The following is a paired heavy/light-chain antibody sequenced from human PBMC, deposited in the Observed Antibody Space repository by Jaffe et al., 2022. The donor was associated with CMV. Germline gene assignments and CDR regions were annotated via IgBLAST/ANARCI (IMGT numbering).Light chain of an antibody. CDR3: GTWDSSLSVVL. Sequence: QSVLTQPPSVSAAPGQKVTISCSGSSSNIGNNYVSWYQQLPGTAPKLLIYDTNKRPSGIPDRFSGSKSGTSATLGITGLQTGDEADYYCGTWDSSLSVVLFGGGTKVTVL. CDR2: DTN. CDR1: SSNIGNNY. J-gene: IGLJ2*01. V-gene: IGLV1-51*01.
Heavy chain of an antibody. J-gene: IGHJ5*02. CDR1: GFTFTSHA. V-gene: IGHV3-23*01. Sequence: EVQLLESGGGLEQPGGSLRFSCAASGFTFTSHAMSWVRQAPGKGLEWVSSISGSATNTYYAASVKGRVTISRDNSKSTLFLQVNSLRVEDTAMYYCARGMATWFDLWGQGTLVTVSS. CDR3: ARGMATWFDL. D-gene: IGHD1-26*01. CDR2: ISGSATNT.